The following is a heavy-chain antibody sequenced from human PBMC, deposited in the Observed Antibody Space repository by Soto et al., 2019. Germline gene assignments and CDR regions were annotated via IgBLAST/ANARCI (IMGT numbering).Heavy chain of an antibody. CDR3: NTDPHSRYYYDSIGYYYVEYFDY. CDR2: IKSKTDGGTT. CDR1: GFTFSNAW. V-gene: IGHV3-15*07. D-gene: IGHD3-22*01. J-gene: IGHJ4*02. Sequence: EVQLVESGGGLVKPGGSLRLSCAASGFTFSNAWMNWVRQAPGKGLEWVGRIKSKTDGGTTDYAAPVKGRFTISRDDAKNTLYLQMNSLKTEDTAVYYCNTDPHSRYYYDSIGYYYVEYFDYWGQGTLVTVSS.